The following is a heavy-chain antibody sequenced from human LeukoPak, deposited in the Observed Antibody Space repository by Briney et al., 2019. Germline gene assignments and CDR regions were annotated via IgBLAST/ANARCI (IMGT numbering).Heavy chain of an antibody. D-gene: IGHD3-22*01. J-gene: IGHJ4*02. CDR2: IHTSGST. CDR3: ARGVGVYYDSSGYDYFDY. V-gene: IGHV4-4*07. Sequence: PSETLSLTCTVSGGSISRYYWSWIRQPAGKGLEWIGRIHTSGSTNYSPSLKSRVTMSVGTSKNQFSLKLSSVTAADTAVYYCARGVGVYYDSSGYDYFDYWGQGTLVTVSS. CDR1: GGSISRYY.